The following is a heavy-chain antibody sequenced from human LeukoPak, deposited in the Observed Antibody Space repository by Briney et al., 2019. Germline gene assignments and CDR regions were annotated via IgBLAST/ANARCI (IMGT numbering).Heavy chain of an antibody. J-gene: IGHJ4*02. CDR1: GFTFSSYG. D-gene: IGHD4-23*01. CDR2: IWYARSNK. V-gene: IGHV3-33*01. Sequence: PGGSLRLSCAASGFTFSSYGMHWFRQAPGKGLEWVAVIWYARSNKYYADSVKGRFTISRYKSKNTLYLQMNTLNATATAVYYCARDRDYGGSSVGDYWGQGTLVIVSS. CDR3: ARDRDYGGSSVGDY.